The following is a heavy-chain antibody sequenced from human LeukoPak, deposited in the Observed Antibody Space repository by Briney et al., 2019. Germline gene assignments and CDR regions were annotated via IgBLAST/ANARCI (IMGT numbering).Heavy chain of an antibody. CDR1: GYTFTSYA. CDR2: INAGNGNT. V-gene: IGHV1-3*01. CDR3: ARVVQQWLEFDY. Sequence: ASVKVSCKASGYTFTSYAMHWVRQAPGQRLEWMGWINAGNGNTKYSQKFQGRVTITRDTSASTAYMELSSLRSEDTAVYYCARVVQQWLEFDYWGQGALVTVSS. J-gene: IGHJ4*02. D-gene: IGHD6-19*01.